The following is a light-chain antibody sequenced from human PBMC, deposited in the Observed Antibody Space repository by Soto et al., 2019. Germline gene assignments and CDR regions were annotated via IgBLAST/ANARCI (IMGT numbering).Light chain of an antibody. Sequence: QSVLTQPPSASGTPGLRVTISCSGSSSNIGSNFVYWYQHLPGAAPKLLIYGTHQRPSGVPDRFSASKSGASASLAISGLRSVDEADYYCVSWDGSLNSLLFGGGTKVTVL. CDR1: SSNIGSNF. J-gene: IGLJ2*01. V-gene: IGLV1-47*01. CDR3: VSWDGSLNSLL. CDR2: GTH.